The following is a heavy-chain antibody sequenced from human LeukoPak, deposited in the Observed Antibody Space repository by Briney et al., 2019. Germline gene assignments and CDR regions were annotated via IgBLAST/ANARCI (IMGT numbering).Heavy chain of an antibody. D-gene: IGHD3-3*01. CDR2: IGEDGSQK. J-gene: IGHJ4*02. V-gene: IGHV3-7*03. CDR3: AKGESISVFGVVVVLVGYFDS. Sequence: GGSLRLSCAASGFTFSSCWMTWVRQAPGKGLEWVASIGEDGSQKYYVDSVKGRFTMSRDNSKNMLYLQMNNLRAEDTAIYYCAKGESISVFGVVVVLVGYFDSWGPGTLVTVSS. CDR1: GFTFSSCW.